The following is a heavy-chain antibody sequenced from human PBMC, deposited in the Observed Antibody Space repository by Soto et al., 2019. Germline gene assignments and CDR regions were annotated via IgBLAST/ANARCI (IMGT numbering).Heavy chain of an antibody. V-gene: IGHV3-30*18. J-gene: IGHJ6*02. Sequence: QVQLVESGGGVVQPGRSLRLSCAAPGFTFSSYGMHWVRQAPGKGLEWVAVISYDGSNKYYADSVKGRFTISRDNSKNTLYLQMNSLRAEDTAVYYCAKDPGQLVRYYYYGMDVWGQGTTVTVSS. D-gene: IGHD6-6*01. CDR1: GFTFSSYG. CDR2: ISYDGSNK. CDR3: AKDPGQLVRYYYYGMDV.